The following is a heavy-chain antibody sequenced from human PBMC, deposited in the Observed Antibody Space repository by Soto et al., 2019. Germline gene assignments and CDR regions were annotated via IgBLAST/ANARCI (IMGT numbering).Heavy chain of an antibody. Sequence: GGSLRLSCAASGFTFSSYSMNWVRQAPGKGLEWVSSISSSSSYIYYADSVKGRFTISRDNAKNSLYLQMNSLRAEDTAVYYCARDNEDRHDAFDIWGQGTMVTVS. CDR2: ISSSSSYI. D-gene: IGHD2-8*01. CDR1: GFTFSSYS. V-gene: IGHV3-21*01. CDR3: ARDNEDRHDAFDI. J-gene: IGHJ3*02.